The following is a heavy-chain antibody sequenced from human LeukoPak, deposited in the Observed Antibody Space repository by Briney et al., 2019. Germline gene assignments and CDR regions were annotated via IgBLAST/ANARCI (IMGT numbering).Heavy chain of an antibody. J-gene: IGHJ4*02. CDR1: GGSFSGYY. V-gene: IGHV4-34*01. D-gene: IGHD3-16*02. CDR2: INHSGST. Sequence: PSETLSLTCAVYGGSFSGYYWSWIRQPPGKGLEWIGEINHSGSTNYNPSLKNRVTISVDTSKNQFSLKLSSVTAADTAVYYCARGKLVVAWGSYRYQPIFDYWGQGTLVTVSS. CDR3: ARGKLVVAWGSYRYQPIFDY.